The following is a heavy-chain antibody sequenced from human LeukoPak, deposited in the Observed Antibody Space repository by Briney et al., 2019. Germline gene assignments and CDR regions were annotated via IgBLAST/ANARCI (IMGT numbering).Heavy chain of an antibody. D-gene: IGHD6-13*01. CDR2: FDPEDGET. V-gene: IGHV1-24*01. CDR3: ATHLYSSSSNWFDP. Sequence: ASVKVSCKVSGYTLTELSMHWVRRAPGKGLEWMGGFDPEDGETIYAQKFQGRVTMTEDTSTDTAYMELSSLRSEDTAVYYCATHLYSSSSNWFDPWGQGTLVTVSS. CDR1: GYTLTELS. J-gene: IGHJ5*02.